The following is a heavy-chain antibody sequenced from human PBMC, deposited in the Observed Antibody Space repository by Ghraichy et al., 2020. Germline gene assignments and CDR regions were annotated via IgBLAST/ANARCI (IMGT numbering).Heavy chain of an antibody. Sequence: ETLSLTCTVSGGSISSSSYYWGWIRQPPGKGLEWIGSIYYSGSTYYNPSLKSRVTISVDTSKNQFSLKLSSVTAADTAVYYCARTLAAAGNDYWGQGTLVTVSS. D-gene: IGHD6-13*01. CDR1: GGSISSSSYY. J-gene: IGHJ4*02. V-gene: IGHV4-39*07. CDR2: IYYSGST. CDR3: ARTLAAAGNDY.